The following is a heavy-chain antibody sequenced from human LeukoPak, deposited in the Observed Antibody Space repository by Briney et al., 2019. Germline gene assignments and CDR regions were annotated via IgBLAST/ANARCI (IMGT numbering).Heavy chain of an antibody. J-gene: IGHJ4*02. CDR1: GGSFSGYY. V-gene: IGHV4-34*01. D-gene: IGHD1-7*01. CDR3: ARATVTGTTGGGFGY. CDR2: INHSGST. Sequence: SETLSLTCAVYGGSFSGYYWSWIRQPPGKGLEWIGEINHSGSTNYNPSLKSRVTISVDTSKNQFSLKLSSVTAADTAVYYCARATVTGTTGGGFGYWGQGTLVTVSS.